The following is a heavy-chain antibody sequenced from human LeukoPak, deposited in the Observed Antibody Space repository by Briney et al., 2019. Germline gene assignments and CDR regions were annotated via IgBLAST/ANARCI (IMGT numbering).Heavy chain of an antibody. CDR3: ARYRDGYNTEIDY. D-gene: IGHD5-24*01. CDR2: IYYSGST. V-gene: IGHV4-39*07. Sequence: SETLSLTCTVSGGSISSGSYYWGWIRQPPGKGLEWIGSIYYSGSTYYNPSLKSRVTISVDTSKNQFSLKLSSVTAADTAVYYCARYRDGYNTEIDYWGQGTLVTVSS. CDR1: GGSISSGSYY. J-gene: IGHJ4*02.